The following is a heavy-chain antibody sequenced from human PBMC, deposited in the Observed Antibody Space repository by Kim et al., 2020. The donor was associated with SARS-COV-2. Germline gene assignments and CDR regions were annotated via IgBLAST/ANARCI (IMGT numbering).Heavy chain of an antibody. J-gene: IGHJ3*02. D-gene: IGHD6-13*01. CDR1: GFTVSSNY. CDR2: IYSGGST. Sequence: GGSLRLSCAASGFTVSSNYMSWVRQAPGKGLEWVSVIYSGGSTYYADSVKGRFTISRDNSKNTLYLQMNSLRAEDTAVYYCARGEGRSSRSRPGAFDIWGQGTMVTVSS. V-gene: IGHV3-53*01. CDR3: ARGEGRSSRSRPGAFDI.